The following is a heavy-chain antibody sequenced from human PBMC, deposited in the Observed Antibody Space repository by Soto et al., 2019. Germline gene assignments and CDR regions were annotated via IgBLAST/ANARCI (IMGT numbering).Heavy chain of an antibody. CDR2: IYHTGSA. J-gene: IGHJ4*02. CDR3: ARSKEYSSSRYFDY. CDR1: GGSISSGGYS. Sequence: TLSLSCSVSGGSISSGGYSWSWIRQPPGKGLEWIGYIYHTGSAYYNPSLKTRVTISVDRSKNQFSLKLSSVTAADTAVYYCARSKEYSSSRYFDYWGQGTLVTVYS. V-gene: IGHV4-30-2*01. D-gene: IGHD6-6*01.